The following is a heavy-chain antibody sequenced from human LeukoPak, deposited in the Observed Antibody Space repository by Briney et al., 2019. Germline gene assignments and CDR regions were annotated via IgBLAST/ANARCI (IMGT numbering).Heavy chain of an antibody. CDR2: INHSGST. V-gene: IGHV4-34*01. CDR1: GFTFSSYS. D-gene: IGHD3-10*01. Sequence: GSLRLSCAASGFTFSSYSMNWVRQAPGKGLEWIGEINHSGSTNYNPSLKSRVTISVDTSKNQFSLKLSSVTAADTAVYYCARHTMVRGVPDHGYYYYMDVWGKGTTVTISS. CDR3: ARHTMVRGVPDHGYYYYMDV. J-gene: IGHJ6*03.